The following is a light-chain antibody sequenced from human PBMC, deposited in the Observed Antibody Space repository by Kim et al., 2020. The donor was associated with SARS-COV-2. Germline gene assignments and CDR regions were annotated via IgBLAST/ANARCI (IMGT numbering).Light chain of an antibody. CDR2: STS. CDR3: QQYGTLPTT. CDR1: QSGSSSY. Sequence: ESVLTQSPGTLSLSPGERATLSCRASQSGSSSYVAWYQQKPGQAPRLLIFSTSTRATGIPDKFSGSGSGTDFTLTISRLEPEDFAVYYCQQYGTLPTTFGQGNKLEI. V-gene: IGKV3-20*01. J-gene: IGKJ2*01.